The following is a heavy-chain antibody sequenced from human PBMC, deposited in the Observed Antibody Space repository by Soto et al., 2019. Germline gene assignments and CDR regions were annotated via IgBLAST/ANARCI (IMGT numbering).Heavy chain of an antibody. V-gene: IGHV1-69*06. CDR3: ARVAKGDVDRYGPYQYYYCSMDV. CDR2: IIPIFGTP. J-gene: IGHJ6*02. D-gene: IGHD3-10*01. CDR1: GGAFSNHA. Sequence: SVKVSCRAAGGAFSNHAISWVRQAPGQGLEWMGGIIPIFGTPMYAQDFKGRVTITADKSMSTVYMELSSLRSEDTAVYYCARVAKGDVDRYGPYQYYYCSMDVLGQGTTVTLSS.